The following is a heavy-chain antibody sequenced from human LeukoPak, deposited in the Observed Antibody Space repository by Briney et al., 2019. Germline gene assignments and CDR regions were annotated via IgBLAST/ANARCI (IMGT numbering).Heavy chain of an antibody. D-gene: IGHD2/OR15-2a*01. CDR3: AKDTGFFLPGE. J-gene: IGHJ4*02. CDR1: GFTFDYHG. V-gene: IGHV3-23*01. Sequence: GGSLRLSCATSGFTFDYHGMTWVRQAPGKGLEWVATIAGSGDTYYGDSVKGRFTISRDNSKSTLYLQMSSLRADDTAVYYCAKDTGFFLPGEWGQGTLVTVSS. CDR2: IAGSGDT.